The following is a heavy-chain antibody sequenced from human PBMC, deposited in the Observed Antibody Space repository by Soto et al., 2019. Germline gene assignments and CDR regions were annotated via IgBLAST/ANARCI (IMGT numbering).Heavy chain of an antibody. CDR1: GGTFSSYA. V-gene: IGHV1-69*06. CDR3: ADRTRDGYNDY. CDR2: IIPIFGTA. Sequence: ASVKVSCKASGGTFSSYAISWVRQAPGQGLEWMGGIIPIFGTANYAQKFQGRVTITADKSTSTAYMELSSLRSEDTAVYYYADRTRDGYNDYWGQGTLVTVSS. D-gene: IGHD5-12*01. J-gene: IGHJ4*02.